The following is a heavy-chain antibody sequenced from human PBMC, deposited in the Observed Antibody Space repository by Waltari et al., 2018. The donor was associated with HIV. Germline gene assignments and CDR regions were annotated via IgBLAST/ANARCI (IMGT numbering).Heavy chain of an antibody. CDR3: AREEYSGTRYFDY. CDR1: GFTFSRYS. V-gene: IGHV3-30-3*01. Sequence: QVQLVESGGGVVQPGRSLRPSCAASGFTFSRYSMHWVRQAPGKGLEWVAVISDDGSNKYYADSVKGRFTISRDNSKNTLYLQMNSLRAEDTAVYYCAREEYSGTRYFDYWGQGTLVTVSS. CDR2: ISDDGSNK. J-gene: IGHJ4*02. D-gene: IGHD1-26*01.